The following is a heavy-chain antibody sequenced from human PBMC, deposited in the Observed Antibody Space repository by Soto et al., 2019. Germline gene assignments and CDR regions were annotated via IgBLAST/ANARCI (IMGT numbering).Heavy chain of an antibody. D-gene: IGHD3-22*01. J-gene: IGHJ4*02. CDR3: ARDRAHFYESSGRLDL. CDR2: SYDTGISGYTPST. Sequence: ASETLSLTCTVSGGSITSSYWSWIRRPPGKGLAWIAYSYDTGISGYTPSTSYNPSLKTRLALSVDTSKTQFSVRLRSVTAADTAVYYCARDRAHFYESSGRLDLWGQGMLVTVSS. CDR1: GGSITSSY. V-gene: IGHV4-59*12.